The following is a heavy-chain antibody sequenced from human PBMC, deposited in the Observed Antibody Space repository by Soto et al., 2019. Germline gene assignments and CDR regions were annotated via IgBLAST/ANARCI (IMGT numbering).Heavy chain of an antibody. V-gene: IGHV1-18*01. D-gene: IGHD6-13*01. CDR2: ISAHNGDT. J-gene: IGHJ4*02. CDR3: AREIGSSSWSF. Sequence: ASVKGSCKAFWYTFTRYGINWVRQATGQGLEWMGWISAHNGDTNYARKFQGRVTMTRDTSTSTGYLELGSLRSDDTAVYYCAREIGSSSWSFWGQGTLVTVSS. CDR1: WYTFTRYG.